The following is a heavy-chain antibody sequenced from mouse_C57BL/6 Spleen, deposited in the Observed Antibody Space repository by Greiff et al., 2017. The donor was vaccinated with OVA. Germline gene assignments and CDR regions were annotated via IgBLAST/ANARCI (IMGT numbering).Heavy chain of an antibody. J-gene: IGHJ2*01. CDR2: ISSGSSTI. V-gene: IGHV5-17*01. CDR3: ARRRYGYDENYFDY. Sequence: DVKLVESGGGLVKPGGSLKLSCAASGFTFSDYGMHWVRQAPEKGLEWVAYISSGSSTIYYADTVKGRFTISRDNAKNTLFLQMTSLRSEDTAMYYCARRRYGYDENYFDYWGQGTTLTVSS. D-gene: IGHD2-2*01. CDR1: GFTFSDYG.